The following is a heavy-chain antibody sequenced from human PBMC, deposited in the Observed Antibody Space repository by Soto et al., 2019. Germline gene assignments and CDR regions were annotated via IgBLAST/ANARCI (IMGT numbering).Heavy chain of an antibody. V-gene: IGHV3-7*01. J-gene: IGHJ4*02. CDR1: GFTFSSYW. CDR3: ATKVVIGGIGFVDY. D-gene: IGHD2-15*01. Sequence: GGSLRLSCVASGFTFSSYWMNWVRQAPGEGLKWVANINQDESQKYYADSVKGRFSISRDNARNALYLQMNSLRVEVASVYYCATKVVIGGIGFVDYWGQGILVTVSS. CDR2: INQDESQK.